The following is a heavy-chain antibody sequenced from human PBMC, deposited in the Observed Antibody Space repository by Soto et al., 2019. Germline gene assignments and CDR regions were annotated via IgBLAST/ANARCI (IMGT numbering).Heavy chain of an antibody. V-gene: IGHV4-39*01. CDR2: IFSSGSA. CDR1: GGSISSGPYY. Sequence: SETLSLTCSVSGGSISSGPYYWGWIRQPPGRGLEWIGGIFSSGSASYNSSLKSRVTIFVDTSKNQFSLKLSSVTAADTAAYYCARQGSVHLDLWGQGTLVTVSS. CDR3: ARQGSVHLDL. J-gene: IGHJ5*02.